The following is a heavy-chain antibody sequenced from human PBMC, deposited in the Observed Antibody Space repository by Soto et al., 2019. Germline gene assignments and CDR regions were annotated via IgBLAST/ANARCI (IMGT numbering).Heavy chain of an antibody. D-gene: IGHD3-3*01. CDR2: INHSGST. Sequence: PSETLSLTCAVYGGSFSGYYWSWIRQPPGKGLEWIGEINHSGSTNYNPSLKSRVTISVDTSKNQFSLKLSSVTAADTAVYYCARFTIFGVDTIDAFDIWGQGTMVTV. V-gene: IGHV4-34*01. J-gene: IGHJ3*02. CDR1: GGSFSGYY. CDR3: ARFTIFGVDTIDAFDI.